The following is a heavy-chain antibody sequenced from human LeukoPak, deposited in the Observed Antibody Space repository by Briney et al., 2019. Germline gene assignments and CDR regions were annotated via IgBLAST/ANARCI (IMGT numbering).Heavy chain of an antibody. CDR3: ARGGGGVGVTKVDI. V-gene: IGHV4-61*02. J-gene: IGHJ3*02. CDR1: GDSINSGSYY. CDR2: IYTSGSI. Sequence: SETLSLTCTVSGDSINSGSYYWRWVRQPGGKGLECIVRIYTSGSIHCNPSLKSRVTISRDTSKNQLSLKLNSLTAEDTAVYYWARGGGGVGVTKVDIWGQGTMVTVSS. D-gene: IGHD1-26*01.